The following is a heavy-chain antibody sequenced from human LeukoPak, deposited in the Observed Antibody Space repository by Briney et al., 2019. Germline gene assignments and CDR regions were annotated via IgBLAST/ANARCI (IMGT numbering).Heavy chain of an antibody. CDR1: GFTFSSXX. CDR2: XNXXEXXX. Sequence: GSXXLSCAASGFTFSSXXXXXVRQAPGXXLVXXXXXNXXEXXXXXXXXXXXRXXXXXDXAKNTLYLQMXXLRTEDTAVYYCACYGIAPPYWGQGTLVTVSS. J-gene: IGHJ4*02. V-gene: IGHV3-74*01. CDR3: ACYGIAPPY. D-gene: IGHD2-15*01.